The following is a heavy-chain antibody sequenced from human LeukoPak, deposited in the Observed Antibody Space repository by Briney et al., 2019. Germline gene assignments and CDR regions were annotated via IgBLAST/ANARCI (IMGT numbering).Heavy chain of an antibody. CDR3: AKDLVSPRYCSSTSCYWNWFDP. D-gene: IGHD2-2*01. CDR2: ISGSGGST. Sequence: GGSLRLSCAASGFTFSSYEMNWVRQAPGKGLEWVSAISGSGGSTYYADSVKGRFTISRDNSKNTLYLQMNSLRAEDTAVYYCAKDLVSPRYCSSTSCYWNWFDPWGQGTLVTVSS. CDR1: GFTFSSYE. J-gene: IGHJ5*02. V-gene: IGHV3-23*01.